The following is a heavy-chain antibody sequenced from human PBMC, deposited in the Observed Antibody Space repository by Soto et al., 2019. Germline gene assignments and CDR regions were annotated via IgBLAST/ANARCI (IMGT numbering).Heavy chain of an antibody. CDR3: AREAVDYDVCGSHNWFDP. CDR1: GGSISSGGYY. V-gene: IGHV4-31*03. CDR2: IYYSGST. Sequence: QVQLQESGPGLVKPSQTLSLTCTVSGGSISSGGYYWRWIRQHPGKGMEWLGYIYYSGSTYYNQSLNSRVTISGDTSKNQFSLKLSSVTAAYTAVYYCAREAVDYDVCGSHNWFDPWGQGTLVTVSS. D-gene: IGHD3-16*01. J-gene: IGHJ5*02.